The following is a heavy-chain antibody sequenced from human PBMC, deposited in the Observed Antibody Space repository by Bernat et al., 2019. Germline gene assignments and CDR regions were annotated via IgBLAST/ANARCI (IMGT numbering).Heavy chain of an antibody. CDR2: ISSDGRDK. J-gene: IGHJ4*02. CDR1: GFTFSNYG. Sequence: QVQLVESGGGVVQPGRSLRLSCAASGFTFSNYGMHWVRQAPGKGLEWVAVISSDGRDKKYADSVRGRFTMSRENSKNTLHLQMDSLRVEDTAVYYCAKDRDVGGADYYFDYWGQGALVTVSS. V-gene: IGHV3-30*18. CDR3: AKDRDVGGADYYFDY. D-gene: IGHD1-26*01.